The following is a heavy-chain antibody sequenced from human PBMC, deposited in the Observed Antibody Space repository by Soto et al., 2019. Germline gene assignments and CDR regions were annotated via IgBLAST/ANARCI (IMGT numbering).Heavy chain of an antibody. CDR2: INHSGSA. J-gene: IGHJ4*02. CDR3: ALRSRDVVPDS. D-gene: IGHD2-15*01. V-gene: IGHV4-34*01. Sequence: PSETLPLTCVCVGGAFRGYIWTWIRQTPGKGLQWIGQINHSGSANYNPSLKSRVTISVHTSISQSSLELSFVTAADTFVFYGALRSRDVVPDSGGRGTPVPVSP. CDR1: GGAFRGYI.